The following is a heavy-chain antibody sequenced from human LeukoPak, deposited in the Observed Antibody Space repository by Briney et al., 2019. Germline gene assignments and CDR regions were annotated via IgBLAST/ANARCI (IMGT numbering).Heavy chain of an antibody. V-gene: IGHV3-23*01. CDR3: AKDCFDSSGFSTDY. D-gene: IGHD3-22*01. Sequence: GGSLRLSCAASGFTFSRYFMTWVRQAPGTGLEWVSTISTSGGNTYYADSVKGRFTISRDNSKSTLYLQLNSLRAEDTALYYCAKDCFDSSGFSTDYWGQGTLVTVSS. CDR2: ISTSGGNT. CDR1: GFTFSRYF. J-gene: IGHJ4*02.